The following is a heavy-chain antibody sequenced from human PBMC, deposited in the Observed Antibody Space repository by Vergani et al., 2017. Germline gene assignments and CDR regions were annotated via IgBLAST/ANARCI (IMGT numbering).Heavy chain of an antibody. CDR3: AKDSHTYCYDSSGYYDLDD. CDR2: ISGSGGST. D-gene: IGHD3-22*01. J-gene: IGHJ4*02. Sequence: EVQLLESGGGLVQPGGSLRLSCAASGFTFSSYAMSWVRQAPGKGLEWVSAISGSGGSTYYADSVKGRFTISRDNSKNTLYLQMNSLRAEDTAVYYCAKDSHTYCYDSSGYYDLDDWGQGTLVTVSS. V-gene: IGHV3-23*01. CDR1: GFTFSSYA.